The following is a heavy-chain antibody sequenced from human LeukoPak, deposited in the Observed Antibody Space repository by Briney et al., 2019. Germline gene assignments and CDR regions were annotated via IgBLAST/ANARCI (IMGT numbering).Heavy chain of an antibody. D-gene: IGHD3-22*01. CDR2: IDTKTGNP. CDR3: AIHPSDSSGYFSY. V-gene: IGHV7-4-1*02. CDR1: GYTFSSCA. Sequence: ASVTVSCKASGYTFSSCAINWVRQAPGQGLEYMGWIDTKTGNPTYAQGFTGRFVFSLDTSVSTAYLQISSLKAEDTAVYYCAIHPSDSSGYFSYWGQGALVTVSS. J-gene: IGHJ4*02.